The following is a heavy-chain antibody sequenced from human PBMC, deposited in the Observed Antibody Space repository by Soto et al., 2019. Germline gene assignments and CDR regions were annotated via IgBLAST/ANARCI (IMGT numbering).Heavy chain of an antibody. Sequence: EVQLVESGGGLVQPGGSLKLSCAASGFTFSGSAMHWVRQASGKGVELVGRMRSKANSYATAYAASVKGRFTTSRDDSKSTAYLQMNSLKTEDTAVYYCTRSVTGTTAHFDYLGQGTLVTVSS. V-gene: IGHV3-73*02. CDR3: TRSVTGTTAHFDY. CDR1: GFTFSGSA. J-gene: IGHJ4*02. CDR2: MRSKANSYAT. D-gene: IGHD4-4*01.